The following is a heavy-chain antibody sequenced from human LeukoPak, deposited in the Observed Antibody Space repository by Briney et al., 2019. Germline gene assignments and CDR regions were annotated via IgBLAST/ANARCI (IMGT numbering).Heavy chain of an antibody. Sequence: GGSLRLSCAASGFTFSNYWMNWVRQAPGKGLEWVAVIWYDGSNKYYADSVKGRFTISRDNSKNTLYLQMNSLRAEDTAVYYCARPHFDWTLGYYYYGMDVWGQGTTVTVSS. J-gene: IGHJ6*02. V-gene: IGHV3-33*08. CDR3: ARPHFDWTLGYYYYGMDV. D-gene: IGHD3-9*01. CDR1: GFTFSNYW. CDR2: IWYDGSNK.